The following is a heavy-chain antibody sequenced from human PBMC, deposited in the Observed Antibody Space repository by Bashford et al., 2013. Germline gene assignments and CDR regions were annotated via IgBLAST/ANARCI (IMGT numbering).Heavy chain of an antibody. CDR3: ATVIRGLSPRK. J-gene: IGHJ4*02. V-gene: IGHV3-15*05. CDR2: IKSRVNGGTA. D-gene: IGHD1-14*01. Sequence: VRQAPGKGLEWVGRIKSRVNGGTADYAAPVKGRFTILRDDSQNTLYLQMNNLKPEDSAMYYCATVIRGLSPRKWGQGSLVTVSS.